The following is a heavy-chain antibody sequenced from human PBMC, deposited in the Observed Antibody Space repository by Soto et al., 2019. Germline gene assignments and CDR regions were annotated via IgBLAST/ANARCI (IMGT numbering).Heavy chain of an antibody. CDR3: ARGRGRSGWRNYYGMDG. Sequence: PSETLSLTCAVYGGSFSGYYWSWIRQPPGKGLEWIGEINHSGSTNYNPSLKSRVTISVDTSKNQFSLKLSSVTAADTAVYYCARGRGRSGWRNYYGMDGWGQGTTVTVPS. CDR2: INHSGST. D-gene: IGHD6-19*01. J-gene: IGHJ6*02. CDR1: GGSFSGYY. V-gene: IGHV4-34*01.